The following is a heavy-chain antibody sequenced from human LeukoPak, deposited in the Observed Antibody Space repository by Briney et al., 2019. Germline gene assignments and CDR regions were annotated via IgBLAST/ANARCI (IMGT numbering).Heavy chain of an antibody. D-gene: IGHD2-15*01. CDR1: GFMLSSTW. CDR2: INSDATST. J-gene: IGHJ3*02. V-gene: IGHV3-74*01. CDR3: ASQGYCSGGSCRRGAFDI. Sequence: GGSLRLSRAASGFMLSSTWMHWVRQAPGKGLVRVSRINSDATSTSYADSVRGRFTISRDDAKNTMYLQMNSLRAEDTAMYYCASQGYCSGGSCRRGAFDIWGQGTMVTVSS.